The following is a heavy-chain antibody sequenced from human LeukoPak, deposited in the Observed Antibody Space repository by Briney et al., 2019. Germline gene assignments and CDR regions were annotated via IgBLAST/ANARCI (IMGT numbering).Heavy chain of an antibody. D-gene: IGHD3-16*01. CDR1: GYTFSDYF. CDR2: INPKKGDT. CDR3: ARGYEYGWFDP. Sequence: GASVKVSCKSSGYTFSDYFVHWVRRAPGQGLEWMGWINPKKGDTTYAQSFQGRVTMTRDTSISAAYMELNSLRSDDTAVYYCARGYEYGWFDPWGQGTLVTVSS. J-gene: IGHJ5*02. V-gene: IGHV1-2*02.